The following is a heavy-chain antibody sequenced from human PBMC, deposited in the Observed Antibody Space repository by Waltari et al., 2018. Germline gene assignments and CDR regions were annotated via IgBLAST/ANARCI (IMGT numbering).Heavy chain of an antibody. D-gene: IGHD6-6*01. V-gene: IGHV4-34*01. Sequence: QVQLQQWGAGLLKPSETLSLTCAVYGGSVSGYSWSWIRTPPGKGLEWIGEINQSGSTNYNPSLKSRVTISVDTSKNQFSLKLSSVTAADTAVYYCARSARRRIAARPFDYWGQGTLVTVSS. CDR1: GGSVSGYS. J-gene: IGHJ4*02. CDR2: INQSGST. CDR3: ARSARRRIAARPFDY.